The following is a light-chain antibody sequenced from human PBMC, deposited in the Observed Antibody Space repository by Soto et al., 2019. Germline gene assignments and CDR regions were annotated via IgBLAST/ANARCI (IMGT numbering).Light chain of an antibody. CDR2: WAS. CDR3: QQYQNLWT. V-gene: IGKV4-1*01. CDR1: QSVLYRSNNKNY. J-gene: IGKJ1*01. Sequence: DIVMTQSPDSLAVSLGERATINCKSSQSVLYRSNNKNYLSWYQQRPGQPPKLLIYWASTRESSRATGIPARFSGSGSGTEFTLTINSLQSEDFAVYYCQQYQNLWTFGQGTKVDIK.